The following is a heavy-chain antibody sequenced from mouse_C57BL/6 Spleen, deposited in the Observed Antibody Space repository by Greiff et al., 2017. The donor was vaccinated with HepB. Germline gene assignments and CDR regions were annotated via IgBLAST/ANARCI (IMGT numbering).Heavy chain of an antibody. D-gene: IGHD2-3*01. V-gene: IGHV1-26*01. CDR2: INPNNGGT. CDR3: ARSREWLLGGMDY. CDR1: GYTFTDYY. J-gene: IGHJ4*01. Sequence: VQLQQSGPELVKPGASVKISCKASGYTFTDYYMNWVKQSHGKSLEWIGDINPNNGGTSYNQKFKGKATLTVDKSSSTAYMELRSLTSEDSAVYYCARSREWLLGGMDYWGQGTSVTVSS.